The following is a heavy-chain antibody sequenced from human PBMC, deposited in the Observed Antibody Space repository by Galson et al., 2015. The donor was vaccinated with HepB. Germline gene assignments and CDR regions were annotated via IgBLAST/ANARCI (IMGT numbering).Heavy chain of an antibody. D-gene: IGHD6-13*01. Sequence: SVKVSCKASGYTFTDYYIHWVRQAPGQGLEWMGWINPNSGGTNYAQNFQGRVTMTWDTSVSTAYMELSRLKSDDTAVYFCARDLKYSRSWRPSSFYYYFMDVWGKGTTVTVSS. CDR1: GYTFTDYY. J-gene: IGHJ6*03. CDR2: INPNSGGT. CDR3: ARDLKYSRSWRPSSFYYYFMDV. V-gene: IGHV1-2*02.